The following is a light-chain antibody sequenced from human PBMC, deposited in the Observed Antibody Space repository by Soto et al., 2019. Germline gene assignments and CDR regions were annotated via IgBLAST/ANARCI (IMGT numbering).Light chain of an antibody. V-gene: IGKV1-27*01. Sequence: DIQMTQSPSSLSASVGDRVTITCRASQGISNYLAWYQQKPGKVPKLLIYAASTLQSGVPSRFSGSGSGTDFTLTISSLQPEDVAVYYCQKYNSAPLFTCGPGNKVDIK. CDR3: QKYNSAPLFT. CDR2: AAS. CDR1: QGISNY. J-gene: IGKJ3*01.